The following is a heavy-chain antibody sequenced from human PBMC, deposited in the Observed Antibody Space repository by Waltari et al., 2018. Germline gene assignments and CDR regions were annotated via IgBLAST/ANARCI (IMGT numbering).Heavy chain of an antibody. J-gene: IGHJ5*01. V-gene: IGHV3-66*02. D-gene: IGHD1-26*01. CDR3: ARDSNSGTYKTFDS. CDR1: GFTVSSAY. CDR2: IYAGGDT. Sequence: EVQLVESGGGLVQPGGSLRLSCAVSGFTVSSAYMSWVRQAPGGGLEWVSVIYAGGDTHYAGSVQGRLTISRDNSKNTLYLQITNLRPDDTAVYYCARDSNSGTYKTFDSWGQGTLVTVSS.